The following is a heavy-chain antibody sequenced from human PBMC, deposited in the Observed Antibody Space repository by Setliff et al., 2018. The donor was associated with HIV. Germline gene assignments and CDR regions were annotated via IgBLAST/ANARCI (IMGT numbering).Heavy chain of an antibody. D-gene: IGHD3-3*01. CDR2: INPHSGDT. Sequence: ASVKVSCKASGYTFTGYYMHWVRQAPGQGLEWMGWINPHSGDTNYAQKFQDRVTMTRDTSVNIAYMQLSRLRTDVTAVYYCARAPTLFGVEYYYYFGMDVWGQGTTVTV. V-gene: IGHV1-2*02. J-gene: IGHJ6*02. CDR3: ARAPTLFGVEYYYYFGMDV. CDR1: GYTFTGYY.